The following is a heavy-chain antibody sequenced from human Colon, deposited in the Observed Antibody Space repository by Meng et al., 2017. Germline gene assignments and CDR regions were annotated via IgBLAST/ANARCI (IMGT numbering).Heavy chain of an antibody. CDR2: TYYSSKWNN. D-gene: IGHD3-3*01. V-gene: IGHV6-1*01. J-gene: IGHJ4*02. CDR3: ARGFLVRGFDS. Sequence: QAPLQQSGSGLVEPPPTISLTCPSSADSVSSNSAALNWIRQSPSRGLEWLARTYYSSKWNNDYAVSVKGRITINADTSTNQVSLQLNSVTPEDTAVYYCARGFLVRGFDSWGQGTLVTVSS. CDR1: ADSVSSNSAA.